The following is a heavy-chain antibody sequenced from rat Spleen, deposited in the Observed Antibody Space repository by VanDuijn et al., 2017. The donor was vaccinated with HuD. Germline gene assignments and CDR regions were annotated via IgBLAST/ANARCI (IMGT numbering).Heavy chain of an antibody. Sequence: EVQLVDHGGGLVQPGRSLKLSCAPSGFSFSMYGMAWVRQAPTKGLGWVAIIIYDGSGTFYRDSVKGRFTISRDNAKNTLYLQMNSLRSEDTATYYCTREETLYWYFDFWGPGTMVTVSS. CDR3: TREETLYWYFDF. CDR1: GFSFSMYG. D-gene: IGHD3-4*01. J-gene: IGHJ1*01. CDR2: IIYDGSGT. V-gene: IGHV5-29*01.